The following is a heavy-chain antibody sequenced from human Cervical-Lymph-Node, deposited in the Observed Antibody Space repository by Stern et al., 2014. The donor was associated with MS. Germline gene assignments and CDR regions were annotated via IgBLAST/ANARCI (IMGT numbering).Heavy chain of an antibody. CDR2: IYQDGST. CDR3: ARVDDCSGGTCFSTSWFDP. J-gene: IGHJ5*02. V-gene: IGHV4-59*01. CDR1: GGSFNNYY. Sequence: QLQLQESSPGLVKPSETLSLTCTVSGGSFNNYYWSWIRQPPGKGLEWIGYIYQDGSTKYNPSLKSRVTISLHTSKKQFSLRLTSVTAADTAVYYCARVDDCSGGTCFSTSWFDPWGQGTLVTVSS. D-gene: IGHD2-15*01.